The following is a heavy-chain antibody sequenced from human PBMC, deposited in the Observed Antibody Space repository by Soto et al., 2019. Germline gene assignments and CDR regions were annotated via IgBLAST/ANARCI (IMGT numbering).Heavy chain of an antibody. CDR1: GGTFSNYT. V-gene: IGHV1-69*01. Sequence: QVQLVQSGAEVKKPGSSVKVFCKASGGTFSNYTISWVRQAPGQGLEWMGGIIPVFGTTDYEQKFQGRVTITADGSTSTAYMKLSSLRSADTAVYYCARSSPSIVVQKPTGNQDYYGMDVWGQGTTVTVSS. D-gene: IGHD2-2*01. CDR3: ARSSPSIVVQKPTGNQDYYGMDV. CDR2: IIPVFGTT. J-gene: IGHJ6*02.